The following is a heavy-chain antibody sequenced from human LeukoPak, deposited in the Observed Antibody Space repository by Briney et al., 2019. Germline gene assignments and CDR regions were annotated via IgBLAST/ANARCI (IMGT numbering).Heavy chain of an antibody. D-gene: IGHD3-9*01. Sequence: SQTLSLTCTVSGGSISSGGYYWSWIRQHPGKGLEWIGYIYYSGSTYYNPSLKSRVTIPVDTSKNQFSLKLSSVTAADTAVYYCARVNILRYFDWLEEGFDYWGQGTLVTVSS. CDR3: ARVNILRYFDWLEEGFDY. V-gene: IGHV4-31*03. CDR2: IYYSGST. J-gene: IGHJ4*02. CDR1: GGSISSGGYY.